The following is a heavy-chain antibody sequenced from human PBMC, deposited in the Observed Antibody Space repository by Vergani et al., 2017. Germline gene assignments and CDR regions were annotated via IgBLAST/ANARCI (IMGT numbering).Heavy chain of an antibody. Sequence: EVLLVESGGGLVQPGESLRLSCTAFGFTSSAFWMTWVRQVPGKGLEWVANILPDGSATMYADSLRGRFSISRDNAKNSLHLHMSSLRVEDTAVYFCAKSGFVGAFETWGQGTMVTVSS. CDR3: AKSGFVGAFET. V-gene: IGHV3-7*01. D-gene: IGHD6-6*01. CDR1: GFTSSAFW. CDR2: ILPDGSAT. J-gene: IGHJ3*02.